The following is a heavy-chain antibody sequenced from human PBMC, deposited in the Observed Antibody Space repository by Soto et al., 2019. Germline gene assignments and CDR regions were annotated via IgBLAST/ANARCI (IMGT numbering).Heavy chain of an antibody. J-gene: IGHJ1*01. CDR2: INPSGGST. D-gene: IGHD6-19*01. V-gene: IGHV1-46*01. CDR1: GYTFTSYY. Sequence: ASVKVSCKASGYTFTSYYMHWVRQAPGQGLEWMGIINPSGGSTNYAQKFQGRVTITTDTSTSTAYMELSSLRSDDTAVYYFARNTLSVAGTLPPQHWGQGTLVTVSS. CDR3: ARNTLSVAGTLPPQH.